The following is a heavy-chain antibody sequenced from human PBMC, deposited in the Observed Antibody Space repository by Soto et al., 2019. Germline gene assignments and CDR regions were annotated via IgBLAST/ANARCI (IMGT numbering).Heavy chain of an antibody. D-gene: IGHD4-17*01. CDR2: ISGSGGST. CDR3: AKGVRYYGDPRGYFQH. Sequence: GGSLRLSCAASGFTFSSYAMSWVRQAPGKGLEWVSAISGSGGSTYYADSVKGRFTISRDNSKNTLYLQMNSLRAEDTAVYYCAKGVRYYGDPRGYFQHWGQGTLVTVSS. J-gene: IGHJ1*01. V-gene: IGHV3-23*01. CDR1: GFTFSSYA.